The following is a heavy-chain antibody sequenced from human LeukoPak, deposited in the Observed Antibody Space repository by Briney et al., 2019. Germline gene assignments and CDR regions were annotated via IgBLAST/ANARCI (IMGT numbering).Heavy chain of an antibody. CDR3: ARQTMVRGVIKYYFDY. J-gene: IGHJ4*02. CDR1: GYTFTSYG. Sequence: SVKVSCKASGYTFTSYGISWVRQAPGQGLEWMGGIIPIFGTANYAQKFQGRVTITADESTSTAYMELSSLRSEDTAVYYCARQTMVRGVIKYYFDYWGQGTLVTVSS. V-gene: IGHV1-69*13. D-gene: IGHD3-10*01. CDR2: IIPIFGTA.